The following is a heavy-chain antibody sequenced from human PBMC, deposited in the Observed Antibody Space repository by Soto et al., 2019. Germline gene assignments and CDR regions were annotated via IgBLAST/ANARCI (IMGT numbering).Heavy chain of an antibody. CDR3: AKLGAAIAQTYYYYYGMDV. CDR1: GFTFSSYG. CDR2: ISYDGSNK. D-gene: IGHD5-18*01. J-gene: IGHJ6*02. Sequence: QVQLVESGGGVVQPGRSLRLSCAASGFTFSSYGMHWVRQAPGKGLEWVAGISYDGSNKYYADSVKGRFTISRDNSKNTLSRQMNSLRAEDTAVYYCAKLGAAIAQTYYYYYGMDVWGQGTTVTVSS. V-gene: IGHV3-30*18.